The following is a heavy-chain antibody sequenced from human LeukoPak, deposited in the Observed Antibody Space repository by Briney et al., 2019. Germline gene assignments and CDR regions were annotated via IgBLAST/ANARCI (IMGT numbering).Heavy chain of an antibody. CDR2: VFHSGST. CDR1: GDSISSNNR. D-gene: IGHD2-2*01. Sequence: PSGTLSLTCAVSGDSISSNNRWSWVRQPPGKGLEWIGEVFHSGSTNYNPSLKSRVTISADTSNNQFSLKLSSVTAADTAVYYCARGIDPAASDYWGQGTLVTVSS. CDR3: ARGIDPAASDY. J-gene: IGHJ4*02. V-gene: IGHV4-4*02.